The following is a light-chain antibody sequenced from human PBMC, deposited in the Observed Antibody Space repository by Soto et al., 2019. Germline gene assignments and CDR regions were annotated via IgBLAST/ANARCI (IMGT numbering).Light chain of an antibody. CDR2: AAS. Sequence: DIQMTQSPSSLSASVEDRVIITCRASQSISNHLNWYQQKPGKAPKLLIFAASCLQSGVPSRFSGSRSGPDFTLTISSLQPEDFATYYCQQLNSYLFTFGPGTKVDIK. J-gene: IGKJ3*01. CDR3: QQLNSYLFT. CDR1: QSISNH. V-gene: IGKV1-39*01.